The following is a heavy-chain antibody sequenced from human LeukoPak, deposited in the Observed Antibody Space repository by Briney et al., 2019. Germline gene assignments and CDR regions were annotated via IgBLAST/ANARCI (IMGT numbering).Heavy chain of an antibody. CDR3: ARSRGSSSWYMDAFDI. V-gene: IGHV5-51*04. CDR2: IYPGDSDT. CDR1: GYRFNSYW. J-gene: IGHJ3*02. Sequence: GEALKISCKGSGYRFNSYWIGWVRPMPGKGLEWVGIIYPGDSDTRYSPSFEGQVTMSDDRPISTAYLQWSSLKASDSAMYYCARSRGSSSWYMDAFDIWGQGTMVTVSS. D-gene: IGHD6-13*01.